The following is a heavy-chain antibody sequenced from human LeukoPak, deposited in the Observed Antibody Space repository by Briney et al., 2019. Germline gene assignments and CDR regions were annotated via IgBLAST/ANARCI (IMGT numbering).Heavy chain of an antibody. CDR3: ARSGPWGSYSGYFDY. J-gene: IGHJ4*02. Sequence: GASVKVSCKASGYTFTGYYMHWVRQAPGQGLEWMGWINPNSGGTIYAQKFQGRITMTRDTSITTAYMELSRLISDDTAVYYCARSGPWGSYSGYFDYWGQGTLVTVSS. V-gene: IGHV1-2*02. CDR2: INPNSGGT. CDR1: GYTFTGYY. D-gene: IGHD3-16*01.